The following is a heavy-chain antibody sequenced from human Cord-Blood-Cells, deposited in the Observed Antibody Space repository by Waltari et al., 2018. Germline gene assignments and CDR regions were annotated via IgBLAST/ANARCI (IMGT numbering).Heavy chain of an antibody. D-gene: IGHD1-7*01. V-gene: IGHV4-39*02. CDR3: ARVNWNYLYYFDY. Sequence: QLQLQESGPGLVKPSETLSLTCTVSGGSLSSSSCYWGWLRQPPGKGLGWIGSSYYSGSTYYNPSLKFRVTISVDTSKNHFSLKLSSVTAADTAVYYCARVNWNYLYYFDYWGQGTLVTVSS. J-gene: IGHJ4*02. CDR1: GGSLSSSSCY. CDR2: SYYSGST.